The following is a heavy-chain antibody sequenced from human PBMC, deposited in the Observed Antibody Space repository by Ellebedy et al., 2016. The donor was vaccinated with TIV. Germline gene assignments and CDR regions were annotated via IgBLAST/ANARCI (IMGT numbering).Heavy chain of an antibody. CDR3: AKDSMAMTGLFYDAFDI. V-gene: IGHV3-23*01. CDR2: ISGSGGST. Sequence: GGSLRLSCAASGFTFSSYAMSWVRQAPGKGLEWVSAISGSGGSTYYADSVKGRFTISRDNSKNTLYLQMNSLRAEDTAVYYCAKDSMAMTGLFYDAFDIWGQGTMVTVSS. J-gene: IGHJ3*02. CDR1: GFTFSSYA. D-gene: IGHD3-9*01.